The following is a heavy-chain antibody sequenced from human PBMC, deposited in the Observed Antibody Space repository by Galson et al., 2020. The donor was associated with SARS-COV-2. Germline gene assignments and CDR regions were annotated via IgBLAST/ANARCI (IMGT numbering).Heavy chain of an antibody. V-gene: IGHV3-48*03. CDR1: GFTFSSYE. D-gene: IGHD3-3*01. Sequence: TGGSLRLSCAASGFTFSSYEMNWVRQAPGKGLEWVSYISSSGSTIYYADSVKGRFTISRDNAKNSLYLQMNSLRAEDTAVYYCARDRRITIFGVVPDFRGGMDVWSQGTTVTVSS. CDR2: ISSSGSTI. CDR3: ARDRRITIFGVVPDFRGGMDV. J-gene: IGHJ6*02.